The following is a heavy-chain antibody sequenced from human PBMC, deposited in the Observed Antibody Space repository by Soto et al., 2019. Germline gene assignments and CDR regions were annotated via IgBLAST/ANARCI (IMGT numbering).Heavy chain of an antibody. Sequence: EVQLVESGGGLVQPGRSLRLSCAASGFTFDDFAMHWVRQPPGKGLEWVSGISWNSASIVYADSVKGRFTISRDNAKNSLYPQLDSLGVEDTAFYYCAKGPGLVASSGSPDSWGQGTLVSVSS. CDR3: AKGPGLVASSGSPDS. V-gene: IGHV3-9*01. CDR1: GFTFDDFA. CDR2: ISWNSASI. J-gene: IGHJ4*02. D-gene: IGHD2-8*02.